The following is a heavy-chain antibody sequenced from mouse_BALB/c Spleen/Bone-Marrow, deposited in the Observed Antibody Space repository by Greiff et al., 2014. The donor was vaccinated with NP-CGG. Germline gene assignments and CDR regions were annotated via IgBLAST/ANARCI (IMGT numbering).Heavy chain of an antibody. V-gene: IGHV2-9*02. CDR2: IWAGGST. Sequence: QVQLKQSGPGLVAPSQSLSITCTVSEFSFTSYGVHRVRQPPGKGLEWLGVIWAGGSTNYNSALMSRLSISKDNSKNKVYLKMNSQQTDDTAMYYGARAAYRYDVTRFAYWGQGTLVTVSA. CDR1: EFSFTSYG. CDR3: ARAAYRYDVTRFAY. D-gene: IGHD2-14*01. J-gene: IGHJ3*01.